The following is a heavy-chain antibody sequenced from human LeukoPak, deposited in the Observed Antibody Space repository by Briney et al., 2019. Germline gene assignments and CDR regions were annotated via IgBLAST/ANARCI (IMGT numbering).Heavy chain of an antibody. J-gene: IGHJ4*02. CDR2: IYHSGST. CDR1: GGSTSSSDW. CDR3: ARLSNWGYY. D-gene: IGHD7-27*01. Sequence: SETLSLTCVVSGGSTSSSDWWNWVRQPPGKGLEWIGEIYHSGSTNYNPSLKSRVTISVDRSKNQFSLKLSSVTAADAAVYYCARLSNWGYYWGQGILVTVSS. V-gene: IGHV4-4*02.